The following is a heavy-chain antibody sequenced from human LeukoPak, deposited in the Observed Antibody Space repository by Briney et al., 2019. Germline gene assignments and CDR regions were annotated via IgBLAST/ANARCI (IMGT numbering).Heavy chain of an antibody. CDR3: ARVRPRVGATNDAFDI. Sequence: GGSLRLSCAASGFTFSSHWMHWVRQAPGKGLVWVSRIKGDGSSPTYADSVKGRFTISRDNAKSTLYLQVNGLRAEDTAMYYCARVRPRVGATNDAFDIWGQGTMVTVSS. CDR2: IKGDGSSP. D-gene: IGHD1-26*01. V-gene: IGHV3-74*01. J-gene: IGHJ3*02. CDR1: GFTFSSHW.